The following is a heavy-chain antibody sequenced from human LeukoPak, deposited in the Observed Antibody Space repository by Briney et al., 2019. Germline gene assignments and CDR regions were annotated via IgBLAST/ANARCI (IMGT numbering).Heavy chain of an antibody. D-gene: IGHD3-22*01. Sequence: GGSLRLSCAASGFTFSSSGMTWVRQAPGKGLEWVAGMSGSGDTINYADSVRGRFTISRDKSRNTIYLQMNSLRADDTAVYYCAKDPYYYYDQQYFDYWGQGTLVTVSS. V-gene: IGHV3-23*01. CDR2: MSGSGDTI. CDR1: GFTFSSSG. CDR3: AKDPYYYYDQQYFDY. J-gene: IGHJ4*02.